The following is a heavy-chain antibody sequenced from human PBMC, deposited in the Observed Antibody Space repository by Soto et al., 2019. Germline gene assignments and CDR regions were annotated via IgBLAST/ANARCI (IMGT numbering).Heavy chain of an antibody. Sequence: ASVKVSCKASGYIFTGNFVHWVRQAPGQGPEWMGWLNSKTGGTNYAQKFQGRGTFTRDTSISTAYMDLSRLTSDDTAVYYCATTRLTDTGRYSPIDAFDIWGQGTVVTVSS. V-gene: IGHV1-2*02. CDR1: GYIFTGNF. J-gene: IGHJ3*02. CDR2: LNSKTGGT. D-gene: IGHD2-21*01. CDR3: ATTRLTDTGRYSPIDAFDI.